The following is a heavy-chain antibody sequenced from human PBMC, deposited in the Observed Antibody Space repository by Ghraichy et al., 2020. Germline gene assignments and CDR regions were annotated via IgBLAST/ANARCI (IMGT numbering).Heavy chain of an antibody. CDR1: GGSISSSSYY. V-gene: IGHV4-39*07. CDR2: IYYSGYT. D-gene: IGHD3-16*01. Sequence: SETLSLTCTVSGGSISSSSYYWGWIRQPPGKRLEWIGSIYYSGYTYYNPSLKSRVTISVDTSKNQFSLKLSSVTAADTAVYYCARDSMIAFGGVHNWFDPLGQGSLVTVSA. CDR3: ARDSMIAFGGVHNWFDP. J-gene: IGHJ5*02.